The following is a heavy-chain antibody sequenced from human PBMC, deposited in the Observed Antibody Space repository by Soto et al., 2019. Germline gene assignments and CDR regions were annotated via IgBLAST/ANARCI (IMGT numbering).Heavy chain of an antibody. Sequence: QVQLQESGPGLVKPSQTLSLTCTVSGGSISSGGYYWSWIRRHPGKGLEWIGYIYYSGSTYYNPSLKGRVTISVDTSKNQFSLKLSSVTAADTAVYYCARDPGQICSGGSCYSSDWFDPWGQGTLVTVSS. CDR3: ARDPGQICSGGSCYSSDWFDP. V-gene: IGHV4-31*03. CDR1: GGSISSGGYY. CDR2: IYYSGST. D-gene: IGHD2-15*01. J-gene: IGHJ5*02.